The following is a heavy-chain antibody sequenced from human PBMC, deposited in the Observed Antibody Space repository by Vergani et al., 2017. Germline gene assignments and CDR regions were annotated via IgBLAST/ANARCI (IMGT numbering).Heavy chain of an antibody. J-gene: IGHJ5*02. D-gene: IGHD6-25*01. CDR3: AKCPTAASFRGGFDP. Sequence: EVQLLESGGGLVQPGGSLRLSCAASGFTFSSYAMSWVRQAPGKGLEWVSAISGSGGSTYYADSVKGRFTISRNNSKNTPYLQMNSLRAEDTAVYYCAKCPTAASFRGGFDPWGQGTLVTVSS. CDR1: GFTFSSYA. V-gene: IGHV3-23*01. CDR2: ISGSGGST.